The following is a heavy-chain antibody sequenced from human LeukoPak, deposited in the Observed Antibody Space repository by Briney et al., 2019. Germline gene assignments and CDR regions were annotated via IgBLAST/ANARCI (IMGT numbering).Heavy chain of an antibody. CDR3: ARVDSDSCGYWDY. J-gene: IGHJ4*02. CDR2: INQDGRVK. CDR1: GFTISSYW. Sequence: QTGGSLRLSCAASGFTISSYWMSWVRQAPGKGLEWVANINQDGRVKKYVDSVKGRFTISRDNAKNSLYLEMNSLRAEDTAVYYCARVDSDSCGYWDYWGQGTLVIVSS. D-gene: IGHD3-22*01. V-gene: IGHV3-7*05.